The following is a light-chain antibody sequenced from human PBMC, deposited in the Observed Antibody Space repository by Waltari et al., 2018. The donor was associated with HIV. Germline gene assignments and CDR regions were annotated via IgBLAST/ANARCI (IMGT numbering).Light chain of an antibody. J-gene: IGKJ4*01. CDR1: QSVTGTY. Sequence: EPALTQSTGTLSLSLGDRATLSCRASQSVTGTYLAWYQHNAGQAPMLHIFGASSRATTIPHRFSGSESGTDFALSSSRLEPADFAVYYCQRYGSSPLALTFSAGTTVEIK. CDR3: QRYGSSPLALT. V-gene: IGKV3-20*01. CDR2: GAS.